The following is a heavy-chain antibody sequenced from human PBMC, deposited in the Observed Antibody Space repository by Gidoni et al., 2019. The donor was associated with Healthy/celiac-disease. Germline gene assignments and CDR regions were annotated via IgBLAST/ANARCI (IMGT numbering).Heavy chain of an antibody. CDR2: TYYSGST. Sequence: QVQLQESGPGLVKPSETLSLTCTVSGGSISSYYWSWIRQPPGKGLEWIGYTYYSGSTNYTPSLKSRVTISVDTSKNQFSLKLSSVTAADTAVYYCARGGGYSSGRIDYWGQGTLVTVSS. CDR1: GGSISSYY. V-gene: IGHV4-59*01. J-gene: IGHJ4*02. D-gene: IGHD6-19*01. CDR3: ARGGGYSSGRIDY.